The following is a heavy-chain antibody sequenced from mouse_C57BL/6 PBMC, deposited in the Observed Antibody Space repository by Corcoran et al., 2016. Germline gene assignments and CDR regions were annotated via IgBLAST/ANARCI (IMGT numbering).Heavy chain of an antibody. J-gene: IGHJ3*01. CDR3: ARSGPYSNSFAY. Sequence: QVQLQQSGAELVKPGASVKISCKASGYAFSSYWMNWVKQRPGKGLEWIGQIYPGDGDTNYNGKFKGKATLTADKSSSPAYMQRSSLTSEDSAVYFCARSGPYSNSFAYWGQGTLVTVSA. V-gene: IGHV1-80*01. CDR1: GYAFSSYW. CDR2: IYPGDGDT. D-gene: IGHD2-5*01.